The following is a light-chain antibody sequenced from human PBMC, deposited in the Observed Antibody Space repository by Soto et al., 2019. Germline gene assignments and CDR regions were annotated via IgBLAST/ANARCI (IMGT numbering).Light chain of an antibody. Sequence: QSVLTQPASVSGSPGQSITISCTGTSSDVGAYYQVSWYQQHPGKAPKLMISEVSNRPSGVSNRFSGSKSVNTASLTISGLQAEDEADYYCSSYTTSTTWVFGGGTKLTVL. V-gene: IGLV2-14*01. J-gene: IGLJ3*02. CDR2: EVS. CDR1: SSDVGAYYQ. CDR3: SSYTTSTTWV.